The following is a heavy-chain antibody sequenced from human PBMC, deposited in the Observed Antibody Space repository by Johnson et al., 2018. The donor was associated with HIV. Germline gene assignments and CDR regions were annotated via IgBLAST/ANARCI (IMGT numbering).Heavy chain of an antibody. CDR1: GFTFSDYF. D-gene: IGHD3-10*01. CDR2: ISSSGSSI. J-gene: IGHJ3*02. V-gene: IGHV3-11*04. Sequence: QVQLVESGGGLVKPGGSLRLSCKASGFTFSDYFMSWIRQAPGKGLECISYISSSGSSIYYTDSLKGRFTISRDNAKNSLYLQMNSLRAEDTAVYYCAKDRIMVRGVIGAFDIWGQGTMVTVSS. CDR3: AKDRIMVRGVIGAFDI.